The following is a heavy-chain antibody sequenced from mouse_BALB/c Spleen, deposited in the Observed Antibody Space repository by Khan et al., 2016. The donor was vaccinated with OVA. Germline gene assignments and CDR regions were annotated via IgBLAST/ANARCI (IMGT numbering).Heavy chain of an antibody. CDR1: GLTFSSFS. Sequence: EVELVESGGGLVKPGGSLKLSCAASGLTFSSFSMSWVRQTPEKRLEWVATISSGGDNTFYSDSVKGRFTISRDNAKNNLSLQMSSLRSEDTALYYCARSNYGTFAYWGQGTLVTVSA. CDR2: ISSGGDNT. J-gene: IGHJ3*01. V-gene: IGHV5-9*03. CDR3: ARSNYGTFAY. D-gene: IGHD2-1*01.